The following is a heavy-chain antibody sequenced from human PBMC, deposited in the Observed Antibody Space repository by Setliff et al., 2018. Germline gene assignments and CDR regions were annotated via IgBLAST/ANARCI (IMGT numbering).Heavy chain of an antibody. CDR1: GGSISGASIRSYY. V-gene: IGHV4-59*12. D-gene: IGHD3-3*01. Sequence: SETLSLPCTVSGGSISGASIRSYYWSWIRQPPGKGLEFIGYVYYSGTTNYDPSLKSRVTISVDTSKNQFSLKLSSVTAADTAVYYCARGAYYNFWSGYYMDYWGQGTLVTVSS. J-gene: IGHJ4*02. CDR3: ARGAYYNFWSGYYMDY. CDR2: VYYSGTT.